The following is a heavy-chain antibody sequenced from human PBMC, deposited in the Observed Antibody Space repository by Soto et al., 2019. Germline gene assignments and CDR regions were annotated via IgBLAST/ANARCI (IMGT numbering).Heavy chain of an antibody. V-gene: IGHV4-4*07. CDR2: IYTSGST. CDR3: AARNFWSGPWTDRRLDY. J-gene: IGHJ4*02. Sequence: SETLSLTCTVSGGSISSYYWSWIRQPAGKGLEWIGRIYTSGSTNYNPSLKSRVTMSVDTSKNQFSLKLSSVTAADTAVYYCAARNFWSGPWTDRRLDYWGQGTLVTVSS. CDR1: GGSISSYY. D-gene: IGHD3-3*01.